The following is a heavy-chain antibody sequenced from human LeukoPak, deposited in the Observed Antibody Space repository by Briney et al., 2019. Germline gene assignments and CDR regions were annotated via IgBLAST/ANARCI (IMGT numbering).Heavy chain of an antibody. CDR3: ARVVVTTIFYYYYYYRDV. CDR1: GGSISSYY. D-gene: IGHD4/OR15-4a*01. V-gene: IGHV4-4*07. J-gene: IGHJ6*03. Sequence: PSETLSLTCTVSGGSISSYYWSWIRQPAGKGLEWIGRIYTSGSTNYNPSLKSRVTMSVDTSKNQFSLKLSSVTAADTAVYYCARVVVTTIFYYYYYYRDVWGKGTTVTVSS. CDR2: IYTSGST.